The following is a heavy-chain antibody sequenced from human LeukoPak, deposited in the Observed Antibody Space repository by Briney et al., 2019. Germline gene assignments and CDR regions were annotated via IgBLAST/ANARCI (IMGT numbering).Heavy chain of an antibody. CDR1: GFTVSSNY. CDR2: LYSGGST. CDR3: ARDLFGYGSGSYLAY. V-gene: IGHV3-53*01. J-gene: IGHJ4*02. D-gene: IGHD3-10*01. Sequence: GGSLRLSCAASGFTVSSNYMSWVRQAPGKGLEWVSVLYSGGSTYYADAVKGRFIISRDNSKNTLYLQMNSLRAEDTAVYYCARDLFGYGSGSYLAYWGQGTLVTASS.